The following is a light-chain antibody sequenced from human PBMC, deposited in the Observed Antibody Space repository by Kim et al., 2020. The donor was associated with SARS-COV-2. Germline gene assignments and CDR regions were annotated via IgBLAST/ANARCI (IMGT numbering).Light chain of an antibody. V-gene: IGLV1-44*01. CDR3: AAWDDMLNAVV. Sequence: GQRVSISCSGSSAKIGTNSVIWYQQLPGTAPTLLINNNYERPSGVPGRFSGSKSGSSASLAISGLQSGDEADYYCAAWDDMLNAVVFGGGTQLTVL. CDR2: NNY. J-gene: IGLJ2*01. CDR1: SAKIGTNS.